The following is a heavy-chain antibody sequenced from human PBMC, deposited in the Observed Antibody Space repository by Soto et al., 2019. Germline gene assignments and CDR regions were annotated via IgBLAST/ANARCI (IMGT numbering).Heavy chain of an antibody. V-gene: IGHV3-23*01. J-gene: IGHJ4*02. CDR2: ITGSGSDT. CDR1: GFTFNNYA. CDR3: AKLGSSAWSPHYYFDY. D-gene: IGHD3-10*01. Sequence: GGSLRLSCAASGFTFNNYAMGWVRQAPGKGLEWVSAITGSGSDTYYLDSVRGRFPISRDNSKNTLFLQVNGLRAEDTAIYYCAKLGSSAWSPHYYFDYWGQGTLVTVSS.